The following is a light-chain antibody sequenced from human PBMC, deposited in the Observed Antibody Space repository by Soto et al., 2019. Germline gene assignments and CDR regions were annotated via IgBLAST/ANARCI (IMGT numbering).Light chain of an antibody. CDR1: QSVSSN. CDR2: GAS. CDR3: QQYYDWPIT. Sequence: EIVMTHSPATLSVSPWERATLSCRTSQSVSSNLAWYQQKPGQAPRLLIYGASTRATGIPAMFSGSGSGTEFTPTISSLQSEDFAVYYCQQYYDWPITFGQGTRLEIK. J-gene: IGKJ5*01. V-gene: IGKV3-15*01.